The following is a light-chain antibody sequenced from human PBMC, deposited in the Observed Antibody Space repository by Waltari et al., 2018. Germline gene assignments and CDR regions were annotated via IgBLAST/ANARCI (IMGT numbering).Light chain of an antibody. J-gene: IGLJ3*02. V-gene: IGLV2-23*01. CDR2: EDN. CDR3: CSYAGSAIWV. CDR1: SSDVGCYNL. Sequence: QSALTPPASVSGSPGQSITISCTGTSSDVGCYNLVSWYQQHPGKAPKLMIYEDNKRPSGVSNRFSGSKSGNTASLTISGLQAEDEADYYCCSYAGSAIWVFGGGTKLTVL.